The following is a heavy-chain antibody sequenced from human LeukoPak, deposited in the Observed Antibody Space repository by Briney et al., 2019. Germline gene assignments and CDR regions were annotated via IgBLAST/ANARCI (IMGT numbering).Heavy chain of an antibody. CDR2: INHSGST. V-gene: IGHV4-34*01. D-gene: IGHD5-12*01. CDR3: ARGIVATIFPLDY. CDR1: GGSFSGYY. J-gene: IGHJ4*02. Sequence: SETLSLTCAVYGGSFSGYYWSWIRQPPGKGLEWIGEINHSGSTNYNPSLKSRVTISVDTSKNQFSLKLSSVTAADTAVYYCARGIVATIFPLDYWGQGTLVTVSS.